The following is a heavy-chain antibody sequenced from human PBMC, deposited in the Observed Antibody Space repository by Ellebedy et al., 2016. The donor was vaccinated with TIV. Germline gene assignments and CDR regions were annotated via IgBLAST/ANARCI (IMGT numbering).Heavy chain of an antibody. Sequence: SETLSLXXSVSGVSISSHYWSWIRQPPGKGLEWIGYIYYSGSINYNPSLKSRVTISVDTSKNQFSLKLTSVTAADTAVYYWARDSNGGHPWGQGTLVTVSS. V-gene: IGHV4-59*11. D-gene: IGHD3-10*01. CDR1: GVSISSHY. J-gene: IGHJ4*02. CDR2: IYYSGSI. CDR3: ARDSNGGHP.